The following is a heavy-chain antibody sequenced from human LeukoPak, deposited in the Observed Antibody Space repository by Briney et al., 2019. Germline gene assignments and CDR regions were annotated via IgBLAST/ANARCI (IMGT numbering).Heavy chain of an antibody. Sequence: GGSLRLSCAASGFTFSSYEMHWVRQPPGKGLEWVSYISSSDSTIYYADSVKGRFTISRDNAKNSLYLQMNSLRAEDTAVYYCARDYGGSSPFDYWGQGILVTVSS. V-gene: IGHV3-48*03. D-gene: IGHD4-23*01. CDR1: GFTFSSYE. CDR2: ISSSDSTI. J-gene: IGHJ4*02. CDR3: ARDYGGSSPFDY.